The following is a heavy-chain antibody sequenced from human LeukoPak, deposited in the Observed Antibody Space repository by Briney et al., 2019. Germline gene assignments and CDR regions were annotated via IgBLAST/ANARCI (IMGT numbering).Heavy chain of an antibody. J-gene: IGHJ4*02. CDR3: ARRLGAAGTTFHY. Sequence: ASVTVSCKASGYTFTSYDINWVRQAAGQGLEWMGWMNPNSGNTGYAQNFQGRVTMTRNTSISTAYMELSSLTSEDSAVYYCARRLGAAGTTFHYWGQGTLVTVSS. CDR2: MNPNSGNT. CDR1: GYTFTSYD. D-gene: IGHD6-13*01. V-gene: IGHV1-8*01.